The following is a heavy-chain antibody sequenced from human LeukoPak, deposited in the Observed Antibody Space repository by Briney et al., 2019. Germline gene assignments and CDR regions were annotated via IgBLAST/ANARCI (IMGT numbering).Heavy chain of an antibody. D-gene: IGHD3-10*01. V-gene: IGHV3-30*18. CDR3: AKRYGSGSYYNRAFDY. CDR2: ISYDGSNK. Sequence: GRSLRLSCAASGFTFSSYGMHWVRQAPGKGLEWVAVISYDGSNKYYADSVKGRFTISRDNSKNTLYLQMNSLRAEDTAVYYCAKRYGSGSYYNRAFDYWGQGTLVTVSS. CDR1: GFTFSSYG. J-gene: IGHJ4*02.